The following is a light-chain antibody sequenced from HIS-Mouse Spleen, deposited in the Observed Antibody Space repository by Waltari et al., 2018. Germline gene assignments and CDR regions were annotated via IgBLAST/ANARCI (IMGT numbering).Light chain of an antibody. Sequence: QSALTQPASVSGSPGQSITISCTGTSRDVGSYNLFSWYQQHPGKAPKLMIYEGSKRPSGVSNRFSGSKSDNTASLTISGLQAEDEADYYCCSYAGSSTLVFGGGTKLTVL. J-gene: IGLJ2*01. CDR2: EGS. CDR1: SRDVGSYNL. CDR3: CSYAGSSTLV. V-gene: IGLV2-23*01.